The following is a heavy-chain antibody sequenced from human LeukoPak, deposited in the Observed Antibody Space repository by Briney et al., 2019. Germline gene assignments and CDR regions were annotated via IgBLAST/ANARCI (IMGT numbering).Heavy chain of an antibody. Sequence: GGSLRLSCAASGFTFNAYWMHWIRQAPGKGLEWVSYIGSSGSSTYYADSVKSRFTISRDNVENSLHLQMNSLRAEDTAVYYCVRGGGQDGYNSLEVDDAFDIWGQGTMVTVSS. V-gene: IGHV3-11*04. J-gene: IGHJ3*02. CDR2: IGSSGSST. CDR1: GFTFNAYW. D-gene: IGHD5-24*01. CDR3: VRGGGQDGYNSLEVDDAFDI.